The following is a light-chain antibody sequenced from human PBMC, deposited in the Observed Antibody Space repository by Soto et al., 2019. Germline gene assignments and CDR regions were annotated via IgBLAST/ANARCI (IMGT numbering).Light chain of an antibody. CDR1: SSDVGGYDS. CDR2: DVN. Sequence: QSVLTQPPSASGSPGQSVTISCTGTSSDVGGYDSVAWYQQHPHKAPTLIIYDVNKRPSGVPHRFSGSTSGNTASLIVSGLQTDDEADYHSSSYPGSYNFVYGGGTNVTVL. V-gene: IGLV2-8*01. J-gene: IGLJ2*01. CDR3: SSYPGSYNFV.